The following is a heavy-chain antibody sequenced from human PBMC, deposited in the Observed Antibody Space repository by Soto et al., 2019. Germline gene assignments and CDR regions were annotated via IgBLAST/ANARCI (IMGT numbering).Heavy chain of an antibody. V-gene: IGHV1-69*01. D-gene: IGHD6-19*01. CDR3: ARDSHWRIAVDKLYYFDY. J-gene: IGHJ4*02. CDR1: GGTFSSYA. Sequence: QVQLVQSGAEVKKPGSSVKVSCKASGGTFSSYAISWVRQAPGQGLEWMGGIIPIFGTANYAQKFQGKVTITADESTSTAYMELSSLRSEDTAVYYCARDSHWRIAVDKLYYFDYWGQGTLVTVSS. CDR2: IIPIFGTA.